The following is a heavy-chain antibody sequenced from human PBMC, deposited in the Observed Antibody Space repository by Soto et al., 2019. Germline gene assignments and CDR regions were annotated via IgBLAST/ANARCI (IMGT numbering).Heavy chain of an antibody. D-gene: IGHD1-1*01. CDR2: IYWDDDK. CDR1: GFSLTTDAVG. Sequence: QSTLKESGPTLVKPTQTLTLTCTFSGFSLTTDAVGVGWIRQAPGKALEWLALIYWDDDKRYSPALKSRLTITKDASRNQVVLTLTNMDPADTATYYCAHVYWVAAGIRYYFDYWGQGTLVTVSS. CDR3: AHVYWVAAGIRYYFDY. V-gene: IGHV2-5*02. J-gene: IGHJ4*02.